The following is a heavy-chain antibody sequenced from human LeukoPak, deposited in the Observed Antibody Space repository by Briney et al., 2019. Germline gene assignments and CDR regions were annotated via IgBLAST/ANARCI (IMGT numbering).Heavy chain of an antibody. D-gene: IGHD3-10*01. CDR3: ARGLWFGESDY. J-gene: IGHJ4*02. V-gene: IGHV3-21*01. CDR1: GFTFSSYS. CDR2: ISSSSSYI. Sequence: GGSLRLSRAASGFTFSSYSMNWVRQAPGKGLEWVSSISSSSSYIYYADSVKGRFTISRDNAKNSLYLQMNSLRAEDTAVYYCARGLWFGESDYWGQGTLVTVSS.